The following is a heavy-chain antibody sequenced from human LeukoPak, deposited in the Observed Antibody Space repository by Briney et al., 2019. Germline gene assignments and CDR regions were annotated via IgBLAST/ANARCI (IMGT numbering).Heavy chain of an antibody. D-gene: IGHD3-22*01. CDR1: GGSFSGYY. J-gene: IGHJ4*02. CDR3: ARGDRNYYDSSGYRGYYFDY. CDR2: INHGGST. Sequence: SETLSLTCAVYGGSFSGYYWSWIRQPPGKGLEWIGEINHGGSTNYNPSLKSRVTISVDTSKNQFSLKLSSVTAADTAVYYCARGDRNYYDSSGYRGYYFDYWGQGTLVTVSS. V-gene: IGHV4-34*01.